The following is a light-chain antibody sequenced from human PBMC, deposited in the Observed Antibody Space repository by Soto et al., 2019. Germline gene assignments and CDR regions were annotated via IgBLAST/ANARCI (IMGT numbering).Light chain of an antibody. V-gene: IGLV2-23*02. CDR2: EVN. CDR3: SSYAGSYSYVV. J-gene: IGLJ2*01. CDR1: SSDVGSYHL. Sequence: QSALTQPAAVSGSPGQSITISCTGSSSDVGSYHLVSWYQQEPGKAPKLMIYEVNKRPSGISNRFSGSKSGNTASLTISGLQAEDEADYYCSSYAGSYSYVVFGGGTQLTVL.